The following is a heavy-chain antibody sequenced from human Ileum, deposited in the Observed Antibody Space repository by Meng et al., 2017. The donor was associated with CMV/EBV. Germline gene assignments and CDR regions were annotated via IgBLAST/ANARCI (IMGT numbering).Heavy chain of an antibody. D-gene: IGHD1-26*01. Sequence: EVQLVEPGGRLVKPGESLRLSCAAAGVTLSSYSMSWVRRAPGKGLEWVSSISYSSTYIFYADSVKGRFTISRDNAKNSLYLQMNSLKADDTAVYYCARYVVAASRSCLDYWGQGTLVTVSS. J-gene: IGHJ4*02. CDR2: ISYSSTYI. CDR1: GVTLSSYS. CDR3: ARYVVAASRSCLDY. V-gene: IGHV3-21*01.